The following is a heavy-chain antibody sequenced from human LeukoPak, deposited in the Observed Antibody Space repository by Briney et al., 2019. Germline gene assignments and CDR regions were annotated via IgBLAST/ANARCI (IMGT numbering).Heavy chain of an antibody. Sequence: WASVKVSCKASGGTFSSYAISWVRQAPGQGLEWMGRIIPILGIANYAQKFQGRVTITADKSTSTAYMELSSLRSEDTAVYYCARDQLVRYFDWLGLGYWGQGTLVTVSS. J-gene: IGHJ4*02. V-gene: IGHV1-69*04. D-gene: IGHD3-9*01. CDR2: IIPILGIA. CDR3: ARDQLVRYFDWLGLGY. CDR1: GGTFSSYA.